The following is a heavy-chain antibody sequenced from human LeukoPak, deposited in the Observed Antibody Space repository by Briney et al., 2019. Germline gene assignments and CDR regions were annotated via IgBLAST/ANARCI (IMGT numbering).Heavy chain of an antibody. CDR3: ARSTWEADYDFWNGSDDAFDI. CDR2: INPNSGGT. Sequence: ASVKVSCKASGYTFTGYYMHWVRQAPGQGLEWMGWINPNSGGTNYAQKFQGRVTMTRDTSISTAYMELSRLRSDDTAVYYCARSTWEADYDFWNGSDDAFDIWGQGTMVTVSS. D-gene: IGHD3-3*01. V-gene: IGHV1-2*02. J-gene: IGHJ3*02. CDR1: GYTFTGYY.